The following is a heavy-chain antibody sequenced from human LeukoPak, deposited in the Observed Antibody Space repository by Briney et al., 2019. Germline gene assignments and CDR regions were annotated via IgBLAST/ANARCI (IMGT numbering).Heavy chain of an antibody. CDR1: GFTFSGSD. CDR2: IGIKANNYAT. V-gene: IGHV3-73*01. CDR3: TTYTRGHY. Sequence: PGGSLELSCAASGFTFSGSDMHWVRQASGKGLEWVGRIGIKANNYATAYSAALKGRFTISRDDSKNTAYLQMNSLRTEDTAVYYCTTYTRGHYWGQGILVTVSS. D-gene: IGHD6-19*01. J-gene: IGHJ4*02.